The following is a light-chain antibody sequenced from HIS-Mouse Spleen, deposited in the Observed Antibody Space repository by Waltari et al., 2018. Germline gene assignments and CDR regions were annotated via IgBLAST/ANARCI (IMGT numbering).Light chain of an antibody. CDR2: RNN. Sequence: QSVLTQPPSASGTPGQRVTIPCSGSSSNIGSNHVYWYQQPPGPATKLLIYRNNQRPSGVPDRFSGSKSGTSASLAISGLRSEDEADYYCAAWDDSLSGVVFGGGTKLTVL. V-gene: IGLV1-47*01. J-gene: IGLJ2*01. CDR3: AAWDDSLSGVV. CDR1: SSNIGSNH.